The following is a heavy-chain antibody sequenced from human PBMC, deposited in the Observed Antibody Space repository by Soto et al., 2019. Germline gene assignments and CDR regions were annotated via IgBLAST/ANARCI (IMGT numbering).Heavy chain of an antibody. CDR2: IYYSGST. Sequence: SETLSLTCTVSGGSISSSSYYWGWIRQPPGKGLEWIGSIYYSGSTYYNPSLKSRVTISVDTSKNQFSLKLSSVTAADTAVYYCARHPRLPLKSYGRVNSIYYYYYMDVWGKGTTVTVSS. V-gene: IGHV4-39*01. CDR1: GGSISSSSYY. J-gene: IGHJ6*03. CDR3: ARHPRLPLKSYGRVNSIYYYYYMDV. D-gene: IGHD1-1*01.